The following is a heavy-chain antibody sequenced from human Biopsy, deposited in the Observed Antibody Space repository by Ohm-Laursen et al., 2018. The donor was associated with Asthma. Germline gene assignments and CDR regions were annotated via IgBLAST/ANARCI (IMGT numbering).Heavy chain of an antibody. CDR3: ARGAGSSLSYPEAFDI. V-gene: IGHV4-59*01. CDR1: GGSITSFY. J-gene: IGHJ3*02. Sequence: GTLSLTCTVSGGSITSFYWSWIRPPPGRGLEWIGYFYFSGNTNYNPSLKSRVTISIDTSKNHFSLKMTSVTAADTVVYYCARGAGSSLSYPEAFDIWGQGTMVTVS. D-gene: IGHD2-2*01. CDR2: FYFSGNT.